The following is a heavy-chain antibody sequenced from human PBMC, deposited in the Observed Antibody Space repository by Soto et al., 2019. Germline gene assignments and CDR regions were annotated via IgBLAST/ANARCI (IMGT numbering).Heavy chain of an antibody. CDR1: GGSISSSSYY. V-gene: IGHV4-39*01. CDR3: ARQFGSSSYYFDY. J-gene: IGHJ4*02. Sequence: QLQLQESGPGLVKPSETLSLTCTVSGGSISSSSYYWGWIRQPPGKGLEWIGSIYYSGSTYYNPSLKSRVTISVDTSKNQFSLKLSSVTAADTAVYYCARQFGSSSYYFDYWGQGTLVTVSS. CDR2: IYYSGST. D-gene: IGHD6-6*01.